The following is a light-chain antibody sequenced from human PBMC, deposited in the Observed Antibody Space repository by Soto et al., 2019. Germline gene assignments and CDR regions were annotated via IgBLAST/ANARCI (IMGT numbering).Light chain of an antibody. CDR2: GAS. V-gene: IGKV3-20*01. Sequence: EIVLTQSPGTLSLSPGERATLSCRASQSVSSSFLAWYQHKPGQDPRLLIYGASSRATGIPDRFSGSGSGTDFTLTISGLEHEDFAVYSCTKYGSSHWTCGQGTKVEIK. CDR1: QSVSSSF. J-gene: IGKJ1*01. CDR3: TKYGSSHWT.